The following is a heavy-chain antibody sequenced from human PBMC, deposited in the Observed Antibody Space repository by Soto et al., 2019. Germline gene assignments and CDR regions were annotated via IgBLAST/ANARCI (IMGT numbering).Heavy chain of an antibody. J-gene: IGHJ6*02. D-gene: IGHD3-16*01. CDR3: AKGILSATIGPYAMDV. V-gene: IGHV3-30*18. CDR1: GFAFNSHA. CDR2: ISYDGNYI. Sequence: GSLRLSCEASGFAFNSHALPWVRQAPGKGLEWVGVISYDGNYIYYADSVKGRFTISRDNSKNTLYVQVNSLRPEDTAVYYCAKGILSATIGPYAMDVWGQGTTVTVSS.